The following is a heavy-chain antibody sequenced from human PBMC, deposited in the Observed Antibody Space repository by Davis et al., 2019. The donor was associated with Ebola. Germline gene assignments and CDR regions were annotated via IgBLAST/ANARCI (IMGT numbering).Heavy chain of an antibody. CDR3: ARDTEEYWYFDL. V-gene: IGHV4-39*07. CDR2: IYHSGST. CDR1: GGSISSSSYY. D-gene: IGHD1-14*01. J-gene: IGHJ2*01. Sequence: PGGSLRLSCTVSGGSISSSSYYWGWIRQPPGKGLEWIGSIYHSGSTYYNPSLKSRVTISVDTSKNQFSLKLSSVTAADTAVYYCARDTEEYWYFDLWGRGTLVIVSS.